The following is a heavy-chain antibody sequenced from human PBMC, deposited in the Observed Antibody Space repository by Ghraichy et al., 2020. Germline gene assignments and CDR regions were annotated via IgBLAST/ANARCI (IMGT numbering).Heavy chain of an antibody. D-gene: IGHD1-14*01. Sequence: SETLSLTCTVSGGSISSSSYYWGWIRQPPGKGLEWIGEINHSGSTNYNPSLKSRVTISVDTSKNQFSLKLSSVTAADTAVYYCARGGKRTRHPIFDSWGQGTLVTVSS. J-gene: IGHJ5*01. V-gene: IGHV4-39*07. CDR2: INHSGST. CDR1: GGSISSSSYY. CDR3: ARGGKRTRHPIFDS.